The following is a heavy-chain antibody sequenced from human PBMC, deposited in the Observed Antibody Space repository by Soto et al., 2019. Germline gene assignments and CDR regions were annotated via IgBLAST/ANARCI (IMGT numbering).Heavy chain of an antibody. Sequence: SETLSLTCTVSGGSISSYYWSWIRQPPGKGLEWIGYIYYSGSTNYSPSLKSRVTISVDTSKNQFSLKLSSVTAADTAVYYCAREPTGDQGLYYFDYWGQGTLVTVSS. CDR1: GGSISSYY. CDR2: IYYSGST. D-gene: IGHD7-27*01. CDR3: AREPTGDQGLYYFDY. V-gene: IGHV4-59*01. J-gene: IGHJ4*02.